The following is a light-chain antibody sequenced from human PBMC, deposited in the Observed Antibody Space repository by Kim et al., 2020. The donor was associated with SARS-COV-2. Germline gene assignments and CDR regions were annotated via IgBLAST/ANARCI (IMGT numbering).Light chain of an antibody. J-gene: IGKJ2*01. CDR3: QQYNSN. V-gene: IGKV1-5*01. Sequence: DIQMTQSPSTLSASVGDRVTITCRASQTITIWLAWYQQKPGKAPKLLIYDASSLESGVPSRFSGSGSGTEFTLTISCLQPDDFATYYCQQYNSNFGQGTKLEI. CDR1: QTITIW. CDR2: DAS.